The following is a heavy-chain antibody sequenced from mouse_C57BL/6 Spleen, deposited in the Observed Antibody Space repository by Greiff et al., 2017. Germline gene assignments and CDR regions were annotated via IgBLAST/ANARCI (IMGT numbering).Heavy chain of an antibody. D-gene: IGHD3-3*01. Sequence: EVKLLESGPGLVKPSQTVFLTCTVTGISITTGNYRWSWIRQFPGNKLEWIGYIYYSGTITYNPSLTSRTTITRDTPKNQFFLEMNSLTAEDTATYYCARGAGTRYAMDYWGQGTSVTVSS. CDR1: GISITTGNYR. V-gene: IGHV3-5*01. CDR3: ARGAGTRYAMDY. CDR2: IYYSGTI. J-gene: IGHJ4*01.